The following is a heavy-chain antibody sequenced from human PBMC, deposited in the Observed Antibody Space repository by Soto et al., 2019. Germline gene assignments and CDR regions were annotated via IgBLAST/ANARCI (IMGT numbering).Heavy chain of an antibody. Sequence: SETLSLTCAVSGGSSSSSNWWSRVRQPPGKGLEWIGEIYHSGSTNYNPSLKSRVTISVDKSKNQFSLKLSSVTAADTAVYYCARDVGSSHGPGHPHYFDYWGQGTLVTVSS. CDR1: GGSSSSSNW. CDR2: IYHSGST. D-gene: IGHD2-2*01. V-gene: IGHV4-4*02. CDR3: ARDVGSSHGPGHPHYFDY. J-gene: IGHJ4*02.